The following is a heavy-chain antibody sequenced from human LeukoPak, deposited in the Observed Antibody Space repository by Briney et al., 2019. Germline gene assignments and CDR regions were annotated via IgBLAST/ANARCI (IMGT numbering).Heavy chain of an antibody. CDR3: AKGSGSGWYGWFAP. V-gene: IGHV3-23*01. CDR2: IEASGGAT. D-gene: IGHD6-19*01. CDR1: GFTFSSYS. Sequence: GGSLRLSCAASGFTFSSYSMNWVRQAPGKGLEWVSSIEASGGATYYADSVKGRFTISRDNSKNTFYLQMNSLRAEDTAVYYCAKGSGSGWYGWFAPWGQGTLVTVPS. J-gene: IGHJ5*02.